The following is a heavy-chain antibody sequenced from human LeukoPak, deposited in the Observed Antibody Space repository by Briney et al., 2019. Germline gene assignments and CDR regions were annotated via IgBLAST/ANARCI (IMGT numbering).Heavy chain of an antibody. J-gene: IGHJ6*02. CDR3: ARASLYRSGSTSYYYYYYGMDV. D-gene: IGHD2-2*01. CDR1: GYTFTGYY. Sequence: ASVKVSCKASGYTFTGYYMHWVRQAPGQGLEWMGWINPNSGGTNYVQKFQGWVTMTRDTSIGTAYMELSRLRSDDTAVYYCARASLYRSGSTSYYYYYYGMDVWGQGTTVTVSS. CDR2: INPNSGGT. V-gene: IGHV1-2*04.